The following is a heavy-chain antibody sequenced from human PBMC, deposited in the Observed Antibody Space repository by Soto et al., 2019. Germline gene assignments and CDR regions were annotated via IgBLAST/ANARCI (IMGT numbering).Heavy chain of an antibody. CDR2: IWYDEDNK. CDR1: GFTFSSYG. Sequence: QVQLVESGGGVVQPGRSLRLSCAASGFTFSSYGMHWVRQAPGKGLEWVAIIWYDEDNKYYADSVKGRFTISRDNSKNTLYLQMNSLRAEDTAVYYCAKEGYSSSSFDYWGQGTLVTVSS. CDR3: AKEGYSSSSFDY. J-gene: IGHJ4*02. D-gene: IGHD6-6*01. V-gene: IGHV3-33*06.